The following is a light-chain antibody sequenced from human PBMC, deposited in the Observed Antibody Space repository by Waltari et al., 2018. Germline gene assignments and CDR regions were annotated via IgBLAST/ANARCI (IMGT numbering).Light chain of an antibody. CDR3: QAWDSSTVV. CDR1: KLGDKY. J-gene: IGLJ2*01. CDR2: QDT. V-gene: IGLV3-1*01. Sequence: SYELTQPPSVSVSPGQTASITCSGDKLGDKYASWYQQKPGRSPVLVIYQDTKRPSGIPERFSGSNSGNTATLTISGTQSMEEADYYCQAWDSSTVVSGGGTKLTVL.